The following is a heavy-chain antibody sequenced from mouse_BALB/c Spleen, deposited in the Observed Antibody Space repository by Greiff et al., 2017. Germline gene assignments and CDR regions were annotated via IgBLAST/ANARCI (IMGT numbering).Heavy chain of an antibody. J-gene: IGHJ2*01. V-gene: IGHV5-6*02. CDR3: ARRGVMVTTTEYYFDY. CDR2: ISSGGSYT. D-gene: IGHD2-2*01. Sequence: EVKLMESGGDLVKPGGSLILSCAASGFTFSSYGMSWVRQTPDKRLEWVATISSGGSYTYYPDSVKGRFTISRDNAKNTLYLQMSSLKSEDTAMYYCARRGVMVTTTEYYFDYWGQGTTLTVSS. CDR1: GFTFSSYG.